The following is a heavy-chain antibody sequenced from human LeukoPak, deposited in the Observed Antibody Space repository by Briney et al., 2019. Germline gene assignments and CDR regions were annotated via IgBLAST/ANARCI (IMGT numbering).Heavy chain of an antibody. D-gene: IGHD3-9*01. CDR3: ARQGYDILTGYIDAFDI. CDR1: GGSISSHY. V-gene: IGHV4-59*08. J-gene: IGHJ3*02. CDR2: ISYSGST. Sequence: SETLSLTCTLSGGSISSHYWSWIRQPPGKGLEWIVYISYSGSTNYNPSLKSRVTISIDTSKKQFSLKLRSVTAADTAIYYCARQGYDILTGYIDAFDIWGQGTMVTVSS.